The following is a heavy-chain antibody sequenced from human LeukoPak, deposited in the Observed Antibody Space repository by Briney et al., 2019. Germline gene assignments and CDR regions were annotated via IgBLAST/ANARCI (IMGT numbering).Heavy chain of an antibody. Sequence: EASVKVSCKASGGTFSSCAISWVRQAPGQGLEWMGRIIPILGIANYAQKFQGRVTITADKSTSTAYMELSSLRSEDTAVYYCARGVTDYGDYLNYFDYWGQGTLVTVSS. J-gene: IGHJ4*02. D-gene: IGHD4-17*01. V-gene: IGHV1-69*04. CDR2: IIPILGIA. CDR3: ARGVTDYGDYLNYFDY. CDR1: GGTFSSCA.